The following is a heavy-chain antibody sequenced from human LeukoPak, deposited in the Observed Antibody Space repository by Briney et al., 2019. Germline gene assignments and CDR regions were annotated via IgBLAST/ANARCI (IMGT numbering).Heavy chain of an antibody. Sequence: ASVKVSCKASGYTFTSYGISWVRQAPGQGLEWMGWISAYNGNTNYAQKLQGRVTMTTDTSTSTAYMELRSLRSDDTAVCYCARFDIVVVVAATDYYYYMDVWGKGTTVTVSS. D-gene: IGHD2-15*01. CDR3: ARFDIVVVVAATDYYYYMDV. CDR2: ISAYNGNT. CDR1: GYTFTSYG. J-gene: IGHJ6*03. V-gene: IGHV1-18*01.